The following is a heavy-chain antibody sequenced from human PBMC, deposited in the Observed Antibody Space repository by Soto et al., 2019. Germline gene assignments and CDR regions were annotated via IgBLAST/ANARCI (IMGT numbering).Heavy chain of an antibody. Sequence: QLQLQGSGPRLVKPSETLSLTCTVSGGSLTSDNHYWTWLRQSPGKGLEWIGYIFYSGLTNYNPSLKSRVTISRETSKNQFSLRLTSATAADTAVYYCAKSMLRHSFAIWDQGTLVVVSS. CDR3: AKSMLRHSFAI. J-gene: IGHJ3*02. V-gene: IGHV4-61*01. D-gene: IGHD2-15*01. CDR2: IFYSGLT. CDR1: GGSLTSDNHY.